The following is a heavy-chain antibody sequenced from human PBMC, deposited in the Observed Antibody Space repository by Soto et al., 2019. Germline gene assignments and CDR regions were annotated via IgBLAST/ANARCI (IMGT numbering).Heavy chain of an antibody. D-gene: IGHD2-15*01. CDR1: GGTFSSYA. CDR3: ARDAGFSGGSLGHSWFDP. CDR2: IIPIFGTA. Sequence: ASVKVSCKASGGTFSSYAISWVRQAPGQGLEWMGGIIPIFGTANYAQKFQGRVTITADESTSTAYMELSSLRSEDTAVYYCARDAGFSGGSLGHSWFDPWGQGTLVTVSS. J-gene: IGHJ5*02. V-gene: IGHV1-69*13.